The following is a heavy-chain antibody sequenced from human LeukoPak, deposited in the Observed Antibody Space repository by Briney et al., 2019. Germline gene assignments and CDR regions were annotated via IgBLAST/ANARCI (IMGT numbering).Heavy chain of an antibody. D-gene: IGHD3-3*01. CDR1: GYTFTGYY. CDR2: INPNSGDT. CDR3: SRELFPDFWSGSGANVNFHKDG. J-gene: IGHJ6*03. V-gene: IGHV1-2*02. Sequence: ASVKVSCKASGYTFTGYYMHWVRQAPGQGLEWMGWINPNSGDTNYAQKFQGRVTMTRDTSISTAYMELSRLRSDDTAVYYCSRELFPDFWSGSGANVNFHKDGWGKGTTVTVSS.